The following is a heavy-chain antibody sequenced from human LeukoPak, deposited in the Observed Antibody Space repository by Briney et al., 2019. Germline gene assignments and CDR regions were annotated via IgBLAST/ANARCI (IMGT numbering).Heavy chain of an antibody. CDR3: ANFIFITPTTGDAFNI. Sequence: ASVKVSCKASGYTFTDYDIYWLRQAPGQGLEWMAWINAIIGAAIYAQKFQGRVTLTRDTSTGTAYMELSSLRSDDTAVYYCANFIFITPTTGDAFNIWGQGTMVSVSS. D-gene: IGHD4-11*01. V-gene: IGHV1-2*02. CDR1: GYTFTDYD. CDR2: INAIIGAA. J-gene: IGHJ3*02.